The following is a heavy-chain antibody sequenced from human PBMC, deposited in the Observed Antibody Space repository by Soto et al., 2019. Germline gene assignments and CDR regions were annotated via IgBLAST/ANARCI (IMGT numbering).Heavy chain of an antibody. CDR1: GFTFDDYA. J-gene: IGHJ4*02. D-gene: IGHD3-10*01. Sequence: EVQLVESGGGLVQPGRSLRLSCAASGFTFDDYAMHWVRQAPGKGLEWVSGISWNSGSIGYADSVKGRFTISRDNAKNSLYLKMNSLRAEDTALYYCAKESVDYYGSVSYYKGHFDYWGQGTLVTVSS. CDR3: AKESVDYYGSVSYYKGHFDY. V-gene: IGHV3-9*01. CDR2: ISWNSGSI.